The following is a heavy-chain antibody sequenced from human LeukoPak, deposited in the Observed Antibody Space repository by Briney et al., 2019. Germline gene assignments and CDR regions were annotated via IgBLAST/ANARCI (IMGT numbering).Heavy chain of an antibody. V-gene: IGHV3-23*01. J-gene: IGHJ4*02. CDR3: ARGLCGGDCYDY. D-gene: IGHD2-21*01. CDR2: ISGSGGST. Sequence: GGSLRPSWAASGFTFSSYAMSWVRQAPGKGLEWVSAISGSGGSTYYADSVKGRFTISRDNAKNSLYLQMNSLRAEDTAVYYCARGLCGGDCYDYWGQGTLVTVSS. CDR1: GFTFSSYA.